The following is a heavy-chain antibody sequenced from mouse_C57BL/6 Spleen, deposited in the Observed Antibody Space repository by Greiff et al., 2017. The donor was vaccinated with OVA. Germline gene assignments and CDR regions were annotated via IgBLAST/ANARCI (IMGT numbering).Heavy chain of an antibody. CDR2: IHPSDSDT. CDR1: GYTFTSYW. CDR3: ARGGFYYDYDGGFAY. D-gene: IGHD2-4*01. J-gene: IGHJ3*01. Sequence: QVQLKQPGAELVKPGASVKVSCKASGYTFTSYWMHWVKQRPGQGLEWIGRIHPSDSDTNYNQKFKGKATLTVDKSSSTAYMQLSSLTSEDSAVYYCARGGFYYDYDGGFAYWGQGTLVTVSA. V-gene: IGHV1-74*01.